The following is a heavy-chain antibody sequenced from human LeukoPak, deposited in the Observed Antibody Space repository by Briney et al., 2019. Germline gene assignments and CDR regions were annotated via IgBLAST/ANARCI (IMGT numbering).Heavy chain of an antibody. CDR1: GFTFSDCD. D-gene: IGHD2/OR15-2a*01. V-gene: IGHV3-73*01. J-gene: IGHJ5*02. CDR3: TRDAGLSNWLDP. Sequence: GGSLRLSCAASGFTFSDCDIHWVRQASGQGLVWVGRIRNKANNYATDYAASVKGRFILSRDESQSTAYLQMNSLETEDTAVYYCTRDAGLSNWLDPWGQGTLVTVSS. CDR2: IRNKANNYAT.